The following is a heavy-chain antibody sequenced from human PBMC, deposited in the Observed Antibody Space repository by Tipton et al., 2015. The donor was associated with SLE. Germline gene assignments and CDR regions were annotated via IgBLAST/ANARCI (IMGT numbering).Heavy chain of an antibody. CDR3: ARARGIVVVPAAISIWFDP. Sequence: TLSLTCAVYGGSFSGYYWSWIRQPPGKGLEWIGEINHSGSTNYNPSLKSRVTISVDTSKNQFSLKLSSVTAADTAVYYCARARGIVVVPAAISIWFDPWGQGTLVTVSS. J-gene: IGHJ5*02. CDR1: GGSFSGYY. V-gene: IGHV4-34*01. CDR2: INHSGST. D-gene: IGHD2-2*01.